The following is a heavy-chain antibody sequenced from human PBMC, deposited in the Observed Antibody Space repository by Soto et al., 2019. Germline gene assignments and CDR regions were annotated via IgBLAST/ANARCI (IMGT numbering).Heavy chain of an antibody. CDR1: GAPINSDY. D-gene: IGHD5-12*01. CDR3: ARFTYKSGFNWFDP. CDR2: IYHIGST. J-gene: IGHJ5*02. V-gene: IGHV4-59*01. Sequence: ASETLSLTCTVSGAPINSDYWSWIRQSPGKGLEWIGYIYHIGSTDYNPSLKSRVTMSIDKSKNQFSLNLRSVTAADTAVYFCARFTYKSGFNWFDPWGQGTQVTVSS.